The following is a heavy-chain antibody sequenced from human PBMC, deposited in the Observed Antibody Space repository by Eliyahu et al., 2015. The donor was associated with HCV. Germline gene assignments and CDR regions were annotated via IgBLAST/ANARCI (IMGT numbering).Heavy chain of an antibody. J-gene: IGHJ4*02. CDR1: GFTFSNYA. V-gene: IGHV3-23*04. Sequence: EVRLVDSGGGLGQPGGSLRLSCAASGFTFSNYAMNWVRQAPGKGLEWVSGISSRGGTTDYADSVKGRFTISRDNSKNMLYLQMHSLRAEDTAVYYCAKEMAHHYGSGDIDYWGQGTLVTVSS. D-gene: IGHD3-10*01. CDR2: ISSRGGTT. CDR3: AKEMAHHYGSGDIDY.